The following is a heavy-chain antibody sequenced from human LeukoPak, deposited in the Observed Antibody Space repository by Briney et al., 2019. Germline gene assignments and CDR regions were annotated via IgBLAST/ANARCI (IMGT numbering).Heavy chain of an antibody. Sequence: TGGSLRLSCAASGFTFNDYWMGWVRQAPGKGLEWVANIKQDGSEKYYVDSVTGRFTISRDNAKNSLYLQMNSLRAEDTAVYYCARELPTGTDYFDYWGQGTLVTVSS. J-gene: IGHJ4*02. CDR1: GFTFNDYW. V-gene: IGHV3-7*01. D-gene: IGHD3-10*01. CDR2: IKQDGSEK. CDR3: ARELPTGTDYFDY.